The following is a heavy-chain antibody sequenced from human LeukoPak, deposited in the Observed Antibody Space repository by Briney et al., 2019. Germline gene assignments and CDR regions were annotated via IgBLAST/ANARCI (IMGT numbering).Heavy chain of an antibody. CDR2: IIPIFGTA. CDR1: GGTFSSYA. J-gene: IGHJ6*04. Sequence: SVKVSCKASGGTFSSYAISWVRQAPGQGLEWMGGIIPIFGTANYAQKFQGRVTITADKSTSTDYMELSSLRSEDTAVYYCARGNTTRGGDYGMDVWGKGTTVTVSS. D-gene: IGHD3-16*01. V-gene: IGHV1-69*06. CDR3: ARGNTTRGGDYGMDV.